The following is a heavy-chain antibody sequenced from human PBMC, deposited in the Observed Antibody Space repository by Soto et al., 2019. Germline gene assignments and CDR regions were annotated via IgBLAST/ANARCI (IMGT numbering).Heavy chain of an antibody. Sequence: QVQLVESGGGVVQPGRSLRLSCAASGFTFSLYGIHWVRQAPGKGLEWVAVISYDGSSEYYADSVKGRFTISRDNIKSTIYLQMNSLRAEDTAVYYCAKDAPNPPRYYYTMDVWGHGTTVT. CDR1: GFTFSLYG. CDR3: AKDAPNPPRYYYTMDV. J-gene: IGHJ6*02. CDR2: ISYDGSSE. V-gene: IGHV3-30*18.